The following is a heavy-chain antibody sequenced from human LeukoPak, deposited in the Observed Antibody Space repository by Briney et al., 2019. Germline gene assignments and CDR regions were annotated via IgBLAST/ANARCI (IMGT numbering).Heavy chain of an antibody. Sequence: GGSLRLSCAASGFTFSSYGVHWVRQAPGKGLEWVAVIWYDGSNKYYADSVKGRFTISRDNSKNTLYLQMNSLRAEDTAVYYCAKASRYCSSTSCPYYYYYYYMDVWGKGTTVTVSS. CDR2: IWYDGSNK. V-gene: IGHV3-33*06. CDR1: GFTFSSYG. D-gene: IGHD2-2*01. CDR3: AKASRYCSSTSCPYYYYYYYMDV. J-gene: IGHJ6*03.